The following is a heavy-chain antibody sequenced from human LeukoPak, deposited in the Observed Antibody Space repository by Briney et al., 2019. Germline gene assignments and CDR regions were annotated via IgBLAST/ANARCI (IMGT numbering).Heavy chain of an antibody. CDR3: ASSEGSGYVYYYYGMDV. V-gene: IGHV1-3*01. Sequence: ASVEVSCKASGYTFTSYAMHWVRQAPGQRLEWMGWINAGNGNTKYSQKFQGRVTITRDTSASTAYMELSSLRSEDTAVYYCASSEGSGYVYYYYGMDVWGQGTTVTVSS. D-gene: IGHD3-22*01. CDR2: INAGNGNT. CDR1: GYTFTSYA. J-gene: IGHJ6*02.